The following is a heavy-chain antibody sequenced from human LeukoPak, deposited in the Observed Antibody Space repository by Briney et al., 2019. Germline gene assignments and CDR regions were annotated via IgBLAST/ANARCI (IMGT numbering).Heavy chain of an antibody. CDR1: GFTFSSYA. Sequence: PGGSLRLSCAASGFTFSSYAMHWVRQAPGKGLEYVSAISSNGGSTYYANSVKGRFTISRDNSKNTLYLQMGSLRAEDMAVYYCARGPVVGATWASNWFDPWGQGTLVTVSS. D-gene: IGHD1-26*01. CDR2: ISSNGGST. CDR3: ARGPVVGATWASNWFDP. J-gene: IGHJ5*02. V-gene: IGHV3-64*01.